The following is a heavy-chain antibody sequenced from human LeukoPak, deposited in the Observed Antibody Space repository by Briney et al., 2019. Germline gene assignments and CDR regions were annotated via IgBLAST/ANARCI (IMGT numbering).Heavy chain of an antibody. CDR2: ISSSGSTI. CDR1: GFTFSSYE. J-gene: IGHJ4*02. CDR3: ASGGYYYDSSGYYD. Sequence: PGGSLRLSCAASGFTFSSYEMNWVRQAPGKGPEWVSYISSSGSTIYYADSVKGRFTISRDNAKNSLYLQMNSLRAEDTAVYYCASGGYYYDSSGYYDWGQGTLVTVSS. V-gene: IGHV3-48*03. D-gene: IGHD3-22*01.